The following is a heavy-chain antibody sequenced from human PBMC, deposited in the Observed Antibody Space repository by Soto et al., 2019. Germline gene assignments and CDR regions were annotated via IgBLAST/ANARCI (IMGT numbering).Heavy chain of an antibody. CDR2: IYYSGST. CDR3: AREWGSSSPNYFDY. D-gene: IGHD6-6*01. CDR1: GGSISSYY. Sequence: PSGTLSLTCTVSGGSISSYYWSWIRQPPGKGLEWIGYIYYSGSTNYNPSLKSRVTISVDTSKNQFSLKLSSVTAADTAVYYCAREWGSSSPNYFDYWGQGTLVTVSS. V-gene: IGHV4-59*01. J-gene: IGHJ4*02.